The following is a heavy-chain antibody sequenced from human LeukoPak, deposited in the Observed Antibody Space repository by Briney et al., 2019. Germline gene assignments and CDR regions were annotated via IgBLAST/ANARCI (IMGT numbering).Heavy chain of an antibody. V-gene: IGHV3-23*01. CDR2: ISGSGGRT. D-gene: IGHD5-12*01. CDR1: GFTFSSYA. Sequence: PGGSLRLSCAASGFTFSSYAMSWVRQAPGKGLEWVSAISGSGGRTYYADSVKGRFTISRDNSKNTLYLQMNSLRAEDTAVYYCAKRPPYSGYEAHFDYWGQGTLVTVSS. J-gene: IGHJ4*02. CDR3: AKRPPYSGYEAHFDY.